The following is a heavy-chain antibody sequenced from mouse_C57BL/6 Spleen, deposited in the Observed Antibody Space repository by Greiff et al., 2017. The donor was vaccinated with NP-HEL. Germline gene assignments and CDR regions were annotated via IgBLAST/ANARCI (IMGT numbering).Heavy chain of an antibody. V-gene: IGHV1-26*01. CDR2: INPNNGGT. CDR1: GYTFTDYY. J-gene: IGHJ1*03. CDR3: ARGYYGSRRIYWYFDV. D-gene: IGHD1-1*01. Sequence: EVQLQQSGPELVKPGASVKISCKASGYTFTDYYMNWVKQSHGKSLEWIGDINPNNGGTSYNQKFKGKATLTVDKSSSTAYMELRSLTSEDSAVYYCARGYYGSRRIYWYFDVWGTGTTVTVSS.